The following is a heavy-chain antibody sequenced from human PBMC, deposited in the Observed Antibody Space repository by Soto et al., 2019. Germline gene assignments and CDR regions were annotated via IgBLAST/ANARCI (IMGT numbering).Heavy chain of an antibody. Sequence: SVKVSCKASGGTFSSYAISWVRQAPGQGLEWMGGIIPIFGTANYAQKFQGRVTITADESTSTAYRELSSLRSEDTAVYYCAREARSGIFFSSSTCRPRGLDGCGKGPPGTVSS. J-gene: IGHJ6*04. V-gene: IGHV1-69*13. D-gene: IGHD2-2*01. CDR1: GGTFSSYA. CDR2: IIPIFGTA. CDR3: AREARSGIFFSSSTCRPRGLDG.